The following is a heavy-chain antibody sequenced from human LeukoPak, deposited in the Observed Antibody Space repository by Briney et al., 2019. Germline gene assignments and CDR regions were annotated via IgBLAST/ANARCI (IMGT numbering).Heavy chain of an antibody. J-gene: IGHJ4*02. CDR1: GGSIRSSSYY. D-gene: IGHD6-19*01. V-gene: IGHV4-39*01. Sequence: PSETLSLTCTVSGGSIRSSSYYWGWIRQPPGKGLEWIGSIYYSGSTYYNPSLKSRVTISVDTSKNQFSLKLSSVTAADTAVYYCARHVDSSGWANYWGQGTLVTLSS. CDR2: IYYSGST. CDR3: ARHVDSSGWANY.